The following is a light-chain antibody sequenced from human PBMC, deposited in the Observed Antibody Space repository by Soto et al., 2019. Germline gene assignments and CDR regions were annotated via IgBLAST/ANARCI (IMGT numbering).Light chain of an antibody. J-gene: IGLJ1*01. CDR1: SSGVGGYDY. Sequence: QSVLTQPASVSGSPGQSISISCTGISSGVGGYDYVSWYQQRPGKAPKLMIYDVSNRPSGVSNRFSGSKSGNTASLTISGLQAEDEADYYCSSYTSTSTPCVFGTGTRSPS. CDR2: DVS. V-gene: IGLV2-14*01. CDR3: SSYTSTSTPCV.